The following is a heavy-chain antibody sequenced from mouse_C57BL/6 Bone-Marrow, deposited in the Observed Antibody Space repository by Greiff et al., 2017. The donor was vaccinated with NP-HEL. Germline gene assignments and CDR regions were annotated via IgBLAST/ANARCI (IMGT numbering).Heavy chain of an antibody. CDR2: ISSGGDYI. V-gene: IGHV5-9-1*02. J-gene: IGHJ1*03. D-gene: IGHD2-4*01. CDR3: TRVYDYDREGDWYFDV. CDR1: GFTFSSYA. Sequence: EVQGVESGEGLVKPGGSLKLSCAASGFTFSSYAMSWVRQTPEKRLEWVAYISSGGDYIYYADTVKGRFTISRDNARNTLYLQMSSLKSEDTAMYYCTRVYDYDREGDWYFDVWGTGTTVTVSS.